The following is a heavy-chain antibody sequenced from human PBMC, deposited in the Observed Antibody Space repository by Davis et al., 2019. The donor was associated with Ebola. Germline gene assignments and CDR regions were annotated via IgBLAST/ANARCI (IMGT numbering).Heavy chain of an antibody. V-gene: IGHV3-64*01. Sequence: GESLKISCAASGFTFSSYAMHWVRQAPGKGLEYVSAISSNGGSTYYANSVKGRFTISRDNSKNTLYLQMGSLRAEDMAVYYCARKGDYYDSSGYYFDYWGQGTLVTVSS. J-gene: IGHJ4*02. CDR3: ARKGDYYDSSGYYFDY. CDR2: ISSNGGST. CDR1: GFTFSSYA. D-gene: IGHD3-22*01.